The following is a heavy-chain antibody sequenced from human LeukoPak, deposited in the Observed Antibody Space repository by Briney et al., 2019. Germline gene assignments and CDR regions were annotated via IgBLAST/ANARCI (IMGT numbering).Heavy chain of an antibody. V-gene: IGHV3-11*01. D-gene: IGHD5-18*01. CDR1: GFSFSDYS. CDR3: AKEGYSYGFHHFDY. CDR2: ISATSSTI. Sequence: GGSLRLSCEASGFSFSDYSMTWIRQAPGKGLEWVSYISATSSTIYYADSVKGRFTISRDNSKNTLYLQMNSLRAEDTAVYYCAKEGYSYGFHHFDYWGQGTLVTVSS. J-gene: IGHJ4*02.